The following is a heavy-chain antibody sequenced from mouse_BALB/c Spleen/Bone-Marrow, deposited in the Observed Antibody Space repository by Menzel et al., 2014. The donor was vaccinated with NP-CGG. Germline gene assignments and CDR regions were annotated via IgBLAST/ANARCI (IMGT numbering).Heavy chain of an antibody. D-gene: IGHD4-1*01. CDR2: IWAGGNT. CDR3: ARELGAWFAY. Sequence: QVQLQQPGPGLVAPSQSLSITCTVSGFSLTSYGVHWVRQPPGKGPEWLGIIWAGGNTNYNSALMSRLSISKDNSKSQVFLKMNSLQTDDTAMYYCARELGAWFAYWGQGTLVTVSA. CDR1: GFSLTSYG. J-gene: IGHJ3*01. V-gene: IGHV2-9*02.